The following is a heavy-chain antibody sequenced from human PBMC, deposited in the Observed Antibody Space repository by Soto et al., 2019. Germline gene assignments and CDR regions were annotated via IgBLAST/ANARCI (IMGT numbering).Heavy chain of an antibody. CDR2: IKPRGGDT. CDR1: GYTFITYW. Sequence: QVQLVQSGAEVKKPGASVKLSCKASGYTFITYWMHWVRQAPVQGLERMGLIKPRGGDTTYAQGFQGRGTMTRDTPTRTVYRALTTLTSEDTAVYYCTTGGGKSYDHWGQGTPVTVSS. CDR3: TTGGGKSYDH. D-gene: IGHD1-26*01. V-gene: IGHV1-46*03. J-gene: IGHJ4*02.